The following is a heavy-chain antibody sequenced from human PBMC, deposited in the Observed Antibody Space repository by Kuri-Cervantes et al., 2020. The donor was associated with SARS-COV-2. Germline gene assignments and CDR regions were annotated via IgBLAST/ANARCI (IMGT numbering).Heavy chain of an antibody. V-gene: IGHV4-61*01. CDR1: GGSVNFISYY. CDR3: ARDVGTTSRFDY. CDR2: TYNNGIIT. D-gene: IGHD1-26*01. J-gene: IGHJ4*02. Sequence: GSLRLSCTVSGGSVNFISYYWSWNRQPPGKGLEWIGHTYNNGIITNYNPSLKSRVTISVDTSKNQFFLRLTSVTAADTAVHYCARDVGTTSRFDYWGQGARVTVSS.